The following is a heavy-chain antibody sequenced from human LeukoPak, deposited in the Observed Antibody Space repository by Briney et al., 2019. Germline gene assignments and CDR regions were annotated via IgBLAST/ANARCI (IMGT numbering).Heavy chain of an antibody. Sequence: GGSPRLSCAASGFTFSSYWMNWARQAPGKGLERVASINHNGNVNYCVDSVKGRFTISRDNAKNSLYLQMSNLRAEDTAVYFCARGGGLDVWGQGATVTVSS. CDR3: ARGGGLDV. CDR1: GFTFSSYW. CDR2: INHNGNVN. J-gene: IGHJ6*02. V-gene: IGHV3-7*03. D-gene: IGHD3-16*01.